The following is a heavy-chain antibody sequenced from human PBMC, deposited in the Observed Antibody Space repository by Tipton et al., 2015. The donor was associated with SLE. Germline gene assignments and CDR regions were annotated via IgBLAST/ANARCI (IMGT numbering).Heavy chain of an antibody. J-gene: IGHJ4*02. Sequence: TLSLTCTVSGGSISTYYWSWIRQPPGKGLEWIGYIYYSGSTDYNPSLKSRVTISIDTSKNQFSLRLTSVTAADTAVYYCARGQWPPLDSWGQGTLVTVSS. V-gene: IGHV4-59*01. CDR1: GGSISTYY. CDR2: IYYSGST. D-gene: IGHD6-19*01. CDR3: ARGQWPPLDS.